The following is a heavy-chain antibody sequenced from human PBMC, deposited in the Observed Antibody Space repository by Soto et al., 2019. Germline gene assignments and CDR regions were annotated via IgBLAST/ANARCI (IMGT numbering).Heavy chain of an antibody. D-gene: IGHD2-2*01. V-gene: IGHV1-2*04. CDR3: ARDMPDYYYGMDV. CDR1: GCTVTGYY. CDR2: INPNSGGT. J-gene: IGHJ6*02. Sequence: GASVKVSCKAAGCTVTGYYMHWVGQAPGQGLEWMGWINPNSGGTNYAQKFQGWVTMTRDTSISTAYMELSRLRSDDTAVYYCARDMPDYYYGMDVWGQGTTVTVSS.